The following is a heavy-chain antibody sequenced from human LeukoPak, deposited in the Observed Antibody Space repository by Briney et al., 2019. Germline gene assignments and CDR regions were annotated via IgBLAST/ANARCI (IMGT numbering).Heavy chain of an antibody. CDR3: ARRTRGTYGADYYYSYYMDV. Sequence: SETLSLTCSVSGGSISSYYWSWIRQPPGKGLEWIGYISTSGSTNYSPSLESRVTLSVDRSKNQLSLKLRSVTAADTAVYYCARRTRGTYGADYYYSYYMDVWGKGTPVTVSS. J-gene: IGHJ6*03. D-gene: IGHD4-17*01. CDR2: ISTSGST. V-gene: IGHV4-4*09. CDR1: GGSISSYY.